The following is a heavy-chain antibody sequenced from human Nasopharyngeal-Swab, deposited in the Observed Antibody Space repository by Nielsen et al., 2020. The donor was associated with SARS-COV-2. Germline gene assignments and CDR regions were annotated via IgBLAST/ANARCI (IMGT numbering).Heavy chain of an antibody. V-gene: IGHV4-39*02. CDR2: IYYRGST. D-gene: IGHD6-13*01. J-gene: IGHJ4*02. CDR3: ARDGYSSSWDARD. Sequence: IRRPPGKGLEWIGRIYYRGSTYYNASLKSRVTISVDTSKNQFSLKLSSVTAADTAVYYCARDGYSSSWDARDWGQGTLVTVSS.